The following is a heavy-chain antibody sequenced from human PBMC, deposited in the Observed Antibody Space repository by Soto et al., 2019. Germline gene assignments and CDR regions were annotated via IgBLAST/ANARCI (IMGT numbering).Heavy chain of an antibody. CDR1: GFAFSSYS. J-gene: IGHJ5*02. CDR3: AGEADYLNWFDP. D-gene: IGHD4-17*01. CDR2: ISSSSSTI. Sequence: GGSLRLSCAASGFAFSSYSMNWVRQAPGKGLEWVSYISSSSSTIYYADSVKGRFTISRDNAKNSLYLQMNSLRAEDTAVYYCAGEADYLNWFDPWGQGTLVTVSS. V-gene: IGHV3-48*01.